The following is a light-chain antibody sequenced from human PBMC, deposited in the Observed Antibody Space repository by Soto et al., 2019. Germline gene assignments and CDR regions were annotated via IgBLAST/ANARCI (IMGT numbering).Light chain of an antibody. CDR2: GAS. CDR3: QQYGSLIT. Sequence: EIVLMQSPGTLSLSAGERATLSCRASQSISSSYLAWYQQKPGQAPRLLIYGASSRATGIPDRFSGSGSGTDFTLTISRLEPEDFAVYYCQQYGSLITFGQGTRLESK. V-gene: IGKV3-20*01. J-gene: IGKJ5*01. CDR1: QSISSSY.